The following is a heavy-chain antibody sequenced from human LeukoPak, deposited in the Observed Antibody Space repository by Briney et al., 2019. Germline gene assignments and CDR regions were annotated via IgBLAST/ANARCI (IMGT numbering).Heavy chain of an antibody. V-gene: IGHV1-2*02. CDR1: GYTFTGYY. CDR3: ARAITYFVPYYYDSSGIRGPPGGY. CDR2: INPNSGGT. Sequence: ASVNVSCKAFGYTFTGYYMHWVRQAPGQGLEWMGWINPNSGGTNYSQKFRGRVTITRDTSASTAYMELSSLRSEDTAVYYCARAITYFVPYYYDSSGIRGPPGGYWGQGTLVTVSS. D-gene: IGHD3-22*01. J-gene: IGHJ4*02.